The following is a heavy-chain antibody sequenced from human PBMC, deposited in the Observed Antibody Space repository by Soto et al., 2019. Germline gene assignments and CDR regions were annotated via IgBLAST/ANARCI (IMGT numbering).Heavy chain of an antibody. CDR2: IWSDGTKK. Sequence: QVHLVESGGGVVQPGRSLTLSCTASGFAFSNYGIHWVRQVPGRGLEWVAVIWSDGTKKFYAGSVRGRFTISRDNSKNTIYLQMNSLRAEDTAVYYCARDWWEEPAGKETVSQFDYWGQGTLVTVSS. D-gene: IGHD6-13*01. CDR3: ARDWWEEPAGKETVSQFDY. V-gene: IGHV3-33*01. J-gene: IGHJ4*02. CDR1: GFAFSNYG.